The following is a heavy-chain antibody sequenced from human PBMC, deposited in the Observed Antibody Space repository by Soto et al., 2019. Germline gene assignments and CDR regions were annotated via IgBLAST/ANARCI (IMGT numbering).Heavy chain of an antibody. CDR1: GGSISSHY. CDR2: IYYSGST. D-gene: IGHD4-17*01. J-gene: IGHJ4*02. CDR3: ASQDYGDLVDY. Sequence: SETLSLTCTVSGGSISSHYWSWIRQPPGQGLEWIGYIYYSGSTNYNPSLKSRVTISVDTSKNQFSLKLSSVTAADTAVYYCASQDYGDLVDYWGQGTLVSVSS. V-gene: IGHV4-59*11.